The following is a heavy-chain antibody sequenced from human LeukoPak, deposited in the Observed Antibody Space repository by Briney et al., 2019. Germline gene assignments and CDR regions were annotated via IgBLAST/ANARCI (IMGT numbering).Heavy chain of an antibody. D-gene: IGHD2-8*01. CDR3: ARDATYCTNGVCYTRFDY. CDR2: MNLDGSEK. V-gene: IGHV3-7*01. CDR1: GFTFTSHW. Sequence: PGGSLRLSCAASGFTFTSHWMSWVRQAPGKGLEWVARMNLDGSEKYYVDSVKGRFTISRDNAKTSLYLEVNSLGAEDTAVYYCARDATYCTNGVCYTRFDYWGQGTLVTVSS. J-gene: IGHJ4*02.